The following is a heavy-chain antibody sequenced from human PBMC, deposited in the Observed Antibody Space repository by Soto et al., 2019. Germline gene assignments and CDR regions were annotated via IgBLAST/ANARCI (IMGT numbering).Heavy chain of an antibody. J-gene: IGHJ5*01. CDR1: GGSVSDYY. CDR3: AKDTRYADYVRWFDS. CDR2: TYYTGRT. Sequence: SETLSLTCTVSGGSVSDYYWSWIRQAPGKGLEWIGYTYYTGRTDFNPSLKSRLSMSVDTSKNQFSLELPSVTAADTAVYYCAKDTRYADYVRWFDSWGQGTLVTVSS. D-gene: IGHD4-17*01. V-gene: IGHV4-59*02.